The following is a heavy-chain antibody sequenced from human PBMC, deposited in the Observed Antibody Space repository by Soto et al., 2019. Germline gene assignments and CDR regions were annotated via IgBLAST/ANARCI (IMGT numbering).Heavy chain of an antibody. D-gene: IGHD2-15*01. V-gene: IGHV3-15*01. J-gene: IGHJ4*02. CDR2: IKSKTDGGTT. CDR1: GFTFSNAW. Sequence: GGSLRLSCAASGFTFSNAWMSWVRQAPGKGLEWVGRIKSKTDGGTTDYAAPVKGRLTISRDDSKNTLYLQMNSLKTEDTAVYYCTTEGDIVVVVAATRTYYFDYWGQGTLVTVSS. CDR3: TTEGDIVVVVAATRTYYFDY.